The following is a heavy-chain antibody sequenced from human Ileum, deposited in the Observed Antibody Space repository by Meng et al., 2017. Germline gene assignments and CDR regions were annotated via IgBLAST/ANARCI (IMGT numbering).Heavy chain of an antibody. CDR3: ARERAGYYYDY. V-gene: IGHV3-21*01. D-gene: IGHD3-9*01. CDR2: IIGSGNNI. J-gene: IGHJ4*02. Sequence: VPLVESGGGLVKPGGSLRLSCAVAGFTFSPYPMDWVRQAPGKGLEWVSAIIGSGNNIYYADSVKGRFTISRENAKSSLYLQMNSLRDEDTAVYYCARERAGYYYDYWGQGTLVTVSS. CDR1: GFTFSPYP.